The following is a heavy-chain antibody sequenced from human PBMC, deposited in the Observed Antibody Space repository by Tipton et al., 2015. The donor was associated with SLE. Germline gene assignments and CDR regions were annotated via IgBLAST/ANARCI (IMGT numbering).Heavy chain of an antibody. CDR3: ARADIAVAGTFDY. Sequence: TLSLTCTVSGGSINTYYWSWIRQPAGKGLEWIGYIDYSGSTNYNPSLKSRATISVDTSKNQFSLKLSSVTAADTAVYYCARADIAVAGTFDYWGQGTLVTVSS. J-gene: IGHJ4*02. D-gene: IGHD6-19*01. CDR1: GGSINTYY. CDR2: IDYSGST. V-gene: IGHV4-59*12.